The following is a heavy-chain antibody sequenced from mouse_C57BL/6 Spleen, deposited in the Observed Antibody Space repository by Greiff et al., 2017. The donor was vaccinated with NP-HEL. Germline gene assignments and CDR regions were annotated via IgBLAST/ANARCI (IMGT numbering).Heavy chain of an antibody. V-gene: IGHV7-1*01. CDR1: GFTFSDFY. CDR2: SRNKANDYTT. CDR3: ARDAGYYGSSYGYFDV. J-gene: IGHJ1*03. D-gene: IGHD1-1*01. Sequence: EVKLVESGGGLVQSGRSLRLSCATSGFTFSDFYMEWVRQAPGKGLEWIAASRNKANDYTTEYSASVKGRFIVSRDTSQSILYLQMNTLRAEDTAIYYCARDAGYYGSSYGYFDVWGTGTTVTVSS.